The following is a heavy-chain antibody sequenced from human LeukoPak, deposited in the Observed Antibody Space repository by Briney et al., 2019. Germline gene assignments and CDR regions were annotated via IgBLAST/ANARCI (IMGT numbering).Heavy chain of an antibody. CDR2: ISGGGDIT. Sequence: TGGSLRLSCAASGFNFANHAMSWVRQTPGKGLEWVSAISGGGDITYYADSVTGRFTISRDNSKDTLFLQMHSLGPGDTAVYYCVREDTPATANYWGQGILVTIFS. D-gene: IGHD2-21*02. J-gene: IGHJ4*02. CDR3: VREDTPATANY. V-gene: IGHV3-23*01. CDR1: GFNFANHA.